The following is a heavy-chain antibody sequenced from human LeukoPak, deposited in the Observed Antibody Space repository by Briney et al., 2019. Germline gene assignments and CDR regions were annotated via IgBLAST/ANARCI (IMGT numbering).Heavy chain of an antibody. V-gene: IGHV1-2*04. CDR1: GGTFSSYA. CDR3: ARTAVAGHGDLDY. D-gene: IGHD6-19*01. J-gene: IGHJ4*02. CDR2: INPNSGGT. Sequence: GASVKVSCKASGGTFSSYAISWVRRAPGQGLEWMGWINPNSGGTNYAQKFQGWVTMTRDTSISTAYMELSRLRSDDTAVYYCARTAVAGHGDLDYWGQGTLVTVS.